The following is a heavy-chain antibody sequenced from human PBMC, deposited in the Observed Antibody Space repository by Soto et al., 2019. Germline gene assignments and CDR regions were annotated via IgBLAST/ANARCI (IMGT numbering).Heavy chain of an antibody. V-gene: IGHV3-30-3*01. CDR1: GFTFDTYG. Sequence: SLSLSCVASGFTFDTYGIHWVRQAPGKGLQWVALISYEGSSTYYADSVRGRFTISRDNSKNTLYLQMNTLRPEDTGVYYCARVTNGNNLYYFSGLDLWGQGTSVTVPS. J-gene: IGHJ6*02. CDR2: ISYEGSST. CDR3: ARVTNGNNLYYFSGLDL. D-gene: IGHD2-8*01.